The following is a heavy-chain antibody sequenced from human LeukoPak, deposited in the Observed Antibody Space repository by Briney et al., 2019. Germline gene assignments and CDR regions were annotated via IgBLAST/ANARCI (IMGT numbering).Heavy chain of an antibody. CDR2: MNPNSGNT. CDR1: GYTFTSYD. V-gene: IGHV1-8*01. CDR3: ARDSPHDFWSGLPLFDY. J-gene: IGHJ4*02. Sequence: ASVKVSCKASGYTFTSYDINWVRQATGQGLEWMGWMNPNSGNTGYAQKLQGRVTMTTDTSTSTAYMELRSLRSDDTAVYYCARDSPHDFWSGLPLFDYWGQGTLVTVSS. D-gene: IGHD3-3*01.